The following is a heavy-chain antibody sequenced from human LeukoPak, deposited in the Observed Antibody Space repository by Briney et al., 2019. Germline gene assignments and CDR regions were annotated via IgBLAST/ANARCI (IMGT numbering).Heavy chain of an antibody. D-gene: IGHD6-19*01. CDR2: MNPNSGNT. V-gene: IGHV1-8*01. J-gene: IGHJ6*02. CDR3: ARVPAYSGGEGFYDNGLDV. CDR1: GYTFTTYD. Sequence: ASVKVSCKASGYTFTTYDINWVRQATGQGLEWLGWMNPNSGNTGYAQKLKGRVTISRDTSKNQAYLELSSLTSDDTAVYYCARVPAYSGGEGFYDNGLDVWGHGTTVTVSS.